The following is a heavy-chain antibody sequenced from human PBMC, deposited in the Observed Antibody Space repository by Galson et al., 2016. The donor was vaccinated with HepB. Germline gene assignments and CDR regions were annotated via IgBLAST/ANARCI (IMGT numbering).Heavy chain of an antibody. V-gene: IGHV1-69*13. CDR3: ARDVPTRAYATSNWYSYSMDV. J-gene: IGHJ6*02. D-gene: IGHD6-13*01. CDR2: IIPIFNST. Sequence: SVKVSCKASGGAFSAYAISWVRQAPGQGLEWMGGIIPIFNSTYYPQKFHDRVTITADESTSTVYMELTSLRSDDTAIYLCARDVPTRAYATSNWYSYSMDVWGRGTTVIVSS. CDR1: GGAFSAYA.